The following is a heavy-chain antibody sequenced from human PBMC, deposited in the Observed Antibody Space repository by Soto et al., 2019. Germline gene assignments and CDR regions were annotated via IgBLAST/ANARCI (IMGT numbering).Heavy chain of an antibody. CDR1: GFRFRSYW. V-gene: IGHV3-7*04. Sequence: EVQLVESGGGLVQPGGSLRLSRAASGFRFRSYWMSWVRQAPGKGPEWVANIKDDGSEEYYVDSVKGRFSISRDSAKNLVYLQMNSLRDEDTAVYYCARDAGYNSGWDHWGQGSLVTVSS. D-gene: IGHD6-19*01. CDR3: ARDAGYNSGWDH. CDR2: IKDDGSEE. J-gene: IGHJ4*02.